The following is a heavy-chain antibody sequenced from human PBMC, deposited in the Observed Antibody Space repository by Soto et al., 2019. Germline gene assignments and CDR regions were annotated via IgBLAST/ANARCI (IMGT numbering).Heavy chain of an antibody. CDR2: ISSSSSYI. Sequence: GSLRLSCAASGFTFSSYSMNWVRQAPGEGLEWVSSISSSSSYIYYADSVKGRFTISRDNAKNSLYLQMNSLRAEDTAVYYCARGLAVVVVAASYNWFDPWGQGTLVTVSS. V-gene: IGHV3-21*01. CDR3: ARGLAVVVVAASYNWFDP. CDR1: GFTFSSYS. J-gene: IGHJ5*02. D-gene: IGHD2-15*01.